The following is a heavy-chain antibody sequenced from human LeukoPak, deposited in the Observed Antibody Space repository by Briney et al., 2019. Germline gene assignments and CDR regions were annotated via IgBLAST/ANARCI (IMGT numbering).Heavy chain of an antibody. CDR3: ARCSGGTCFPRGYMDV. CDR1: GFTFSTYG. D-gene: IGHD2-15*01. Sequence: PGGSLRLSCAASGFTFSTYGMHWVRQAPGKGLEWVAVIWYDGSNNYYADSVKGRFTISRDNSKNTLYLQMNSLRAEDTAVYCCARCSGGTCFPRGYMDVWGKGTTVNVSS. V-gene: IGHV3-33*01. CDR2: IWYDGSNN. J-gene: IGHJ6*03.